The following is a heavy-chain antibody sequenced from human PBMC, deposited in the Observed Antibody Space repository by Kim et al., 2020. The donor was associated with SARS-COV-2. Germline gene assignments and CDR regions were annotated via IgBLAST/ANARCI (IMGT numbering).Heavy chain of an antibody. CDR3: ARGLPPSYYFDY. Sequence: SETLSLTCAVYGGSFSGYYWSWIRQPPGKGLEWIGEINHSGSTNYNPSLKSRVTISVDTSKNQFSLKLSSVTAADTAVYYCARGLPPSYYFDYWGQGTLVTVSS. CDR1: GGSFSGYY. V-gene: IGHV4-34*01. CDR2: INHSGST. D-gene: IGHD6-6*01. J-gene: IGHJ4*02.